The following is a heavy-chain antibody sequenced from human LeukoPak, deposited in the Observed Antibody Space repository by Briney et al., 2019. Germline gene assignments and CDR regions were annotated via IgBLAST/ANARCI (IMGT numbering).Heavy chain of an antibody. CDR3: ARGMYYYDSSGYSY. D-gene: IGHD3-22*01. J-gene: IGHJ4*02. V-gene: IGHV1-18*01. CDR1: GYTFTSYG. Sequence: GASVKVSCKASGYTFTSYGISWVRQAPGQGLEWMGWISAYNGNTNYAQKLQGRVTMTTDTSTSTAYMELRSLRSDDTAVYCCARGMYYYDSSGYSYWGQGTLVTVSS. CDR2: ISAYNGNT.